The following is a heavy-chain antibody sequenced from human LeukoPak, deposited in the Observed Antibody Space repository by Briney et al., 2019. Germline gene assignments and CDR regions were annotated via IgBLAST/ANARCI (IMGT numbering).Heavy chain of an antibody. CDR2: INTDGAVT. CDR3: ARGRAGIAAAGFDY. D-gene: IGHD6-13*01. J-gene: IGHJ4*02. V-gene: IGHV3-74*01. Sequence: PGGSLRLSCAASGFTFSKYWMLWVRQAPGKGLESVSRINTDGAVTTYADSVKGRFTVSRDNSKNTLYLQMNSLGLDDTAVYFCARGRAGIAAAGFDYWGQGTLVTVSS. CDR1: GFTFSKYW.